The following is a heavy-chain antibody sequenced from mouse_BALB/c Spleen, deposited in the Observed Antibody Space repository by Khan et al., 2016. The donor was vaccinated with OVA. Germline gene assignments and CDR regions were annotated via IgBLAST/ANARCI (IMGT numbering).Heavy chain of an antibody. Sequence: QVQLKESGPGLAVPSQSLSITCTISGFSLTNYGVPWIRQPPGKGLEWLVVIWSDGSTTYNSALQSRLTITKDNSQSQVFLKMNGLQTDDTAIYFCARQPYYHYNIMDYWGQGTSVTVSS. CDR1: GFSLTNYG. CDR2: IWSDGST. CDR3: ARQPYYHYNIMDY. V-gene: IGHV2-6-1*01. D-gene: IGHD2-10*01. J-gene: IGHJ4*01.